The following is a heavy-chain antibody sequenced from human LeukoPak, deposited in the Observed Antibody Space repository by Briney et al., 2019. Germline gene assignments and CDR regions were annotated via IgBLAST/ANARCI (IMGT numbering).Heavy chain of an antibody. Sequence: GGSLRLSCAASGFTVSSNYMSWVRQAPGKGLEWVSVIYSGGSTYYADSVKGRFTISRDNSKNTLYLQMNSLRAEDTAVYYCARRAGGYSHPYDHWGQGTLVTVSS. V-gene: IGHV3-53*01. J-gene: IGHJ4*02. CDR1: GFTVSSNY. D-gene: IGHD4-23*01. CDR2: IYSGGST. CDR3: ARRAGGYSHPYDH.